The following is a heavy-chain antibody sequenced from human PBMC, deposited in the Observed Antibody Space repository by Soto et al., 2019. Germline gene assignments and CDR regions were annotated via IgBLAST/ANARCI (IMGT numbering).Heavy chain of an antibody. V-gene: IGHV3-30-3*01. CDR2: IAHDGSNA. J-gene: IGHJ6*02. CDR1: GFTFRNHA. D-gene: IGHD2-15*01. Sequence: QVQLVESGGGVVQPGGSLRLSCVASGFTFRNHAMHWVRQAPGKGLECLAVIAHDGSNAFYRDSVKGRFTVSRDNSKNTLYLYMNRLRSEDTGVYYCARGDREDILVVVGARPGEYGTDIWGQGPTVIVSS. CDR3: ARGDREDILVVVGARPGEYGTDI.